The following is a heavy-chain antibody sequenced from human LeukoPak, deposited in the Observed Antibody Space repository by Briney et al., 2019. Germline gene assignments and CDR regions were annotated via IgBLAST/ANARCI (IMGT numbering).Heavy chain of an antibody. CDR1: GGSISSSSYY. Sequence: TSETLSLTCTVSGGSISSSSYYWGWIRQPPGKGLEWIGSIYYSGTTYYNPSLKSRVTLSVDTSKNQFSLRLTSVTAADTAVYYCAREYSGTFDPSGQGTLVTVSS. D-gene: IGHD1-26*01. CDR3: AREYSGTFDP. J-gene: IGHJ5*02. CDR2: IYYSGTT. V-gene: IGHV4-39*01.